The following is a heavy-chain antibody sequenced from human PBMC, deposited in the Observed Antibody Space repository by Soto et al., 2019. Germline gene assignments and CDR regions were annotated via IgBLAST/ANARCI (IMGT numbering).Heavy chain of an antibody. CDR1: ADSFSSYA. Sequence: ASVKVSCKASADSFSSYAISWVRQAPGQGLEWMGGIIPIFGTANYAQKFQGRVTITADESTSTAYMELSSLRSEDTAVYYCARGARRYSSSAGNGMDVWGQGTTVTVSS. J-gene: IGHJ6*02. D-gene: IGHD6-6*01. V-gene: IGHV1-69*13. CDR3: ARGARRYSSSAGNGMDV. CDR2: IIPIFGTA.